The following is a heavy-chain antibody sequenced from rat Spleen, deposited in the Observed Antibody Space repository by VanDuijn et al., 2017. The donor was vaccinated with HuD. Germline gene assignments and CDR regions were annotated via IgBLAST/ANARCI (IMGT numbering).Heavy chain of an antibody. CDR1: GFSLSNYG. V-gene: IGHV2-16*01. CDR3: ARSYNSGYYFDY. J-gene: IGHJ2*01. Sequence: QVQLKESGPGLVKPSLNLSLTCTVSGFSLSNYGVIWVRQPPGKGLEWMGIIWSGGSTDYNSALKSRLSISRDTSKSQVHLKMNSLQTEDTAMYFCARSYNSGYYFDYWGQGVMVTVSS. D-gene: IGHD4-3*01. CDR2: IWSGGST.